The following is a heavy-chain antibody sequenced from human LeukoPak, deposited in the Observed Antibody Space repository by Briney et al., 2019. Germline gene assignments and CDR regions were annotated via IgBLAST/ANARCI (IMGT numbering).Heavy chain of an antibody. J-gene: IGHJ5*02. D-gene: IGHD3-9*01. CDR2: INSDGSST. CDR1: GFTFSSYW. CDR3: ARDPTVRYFDWLLAGWFDP. Sequence: PGGSLRLSCAASGFTFSSYWMHWVRQAPGKGLVWVSRINSDGSSTSYADSVKGRFTISRDNARNTLYLQMNGLRAEDTAVYYCARDPTVRYFDWLLAGWFDPWGQGTLVTVSS. V-gene: IGHV3-74*01.